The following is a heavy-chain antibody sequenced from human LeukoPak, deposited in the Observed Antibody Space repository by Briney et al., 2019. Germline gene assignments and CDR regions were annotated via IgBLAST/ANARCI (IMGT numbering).Heavy chain of an antibody. CDR1: GFAFNKCW. Sequence: GGSLRLSCAASGFAFNKCWVHWVRQVPGKGLVWVSRINGDGSSTMYADSVKGRFTISRDNSKNTLYLQMNSLRAEDTAVYYCAKISLYYDFWSGYYTPAGKDYWGQGTLVTVSS. CDR3: AKISLYYDFWSGYYTPAGKDY. V-gene: IGHV3-74*03. D-gene: IGHD3-3*01. CDR2: INGDGSST. J-gene: IGHJ4*02.